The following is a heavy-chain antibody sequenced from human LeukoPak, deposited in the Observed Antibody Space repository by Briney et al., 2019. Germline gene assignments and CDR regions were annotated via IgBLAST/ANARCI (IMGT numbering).Heavy chain of an antibody. CDR3: AREAAAPTGWFDP. CDR2: ISGYSGKT. V-gene: IGHV1-18*01. CDR1: GYLFTTYG. D-gene: IGHD6-13*01. J-gene: IGHJ5*02. Sequence: ASVKVSCKTSGYLFTTYGISWVRQAPGQGLEWMGWISGYSGKTNYAQKLQDRVTMTTDTSTSTAYMELRSLRSDDTAVYYCAREAAAPTGWFDPWGQGTLVTVSS.